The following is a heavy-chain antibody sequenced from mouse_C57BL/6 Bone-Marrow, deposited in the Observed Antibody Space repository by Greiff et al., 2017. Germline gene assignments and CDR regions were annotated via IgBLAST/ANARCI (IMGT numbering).Heavy chain of an antibody. J-gene: IGHJ3*01. V-gene: IGHV7-3*01. Sequence: EVQLVESGGGLVQPGGSLSLSCAASGFTFTDYYMSWVRQPPGKALEWLGFIRNKANGYTTEYSASVKDRFTISRDNSQSILYLQMNALRAEDSATYYCARYRGCWFAYWGQGTLVTVSA. CDR3: ARYRGCWFAY. CDR1: GFTFTDYY. CDR2: IRNKANGYTT.